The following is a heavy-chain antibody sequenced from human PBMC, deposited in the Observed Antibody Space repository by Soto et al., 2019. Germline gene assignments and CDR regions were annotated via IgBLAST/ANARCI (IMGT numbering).Heavy chain of an antibody. Sequence: QVQLVQSGAEVKKPGASVKVSCKTSGYTFTSFDINWVRQATGQGLEWMGWMGPNSGNTGYAQNFHGRVTLTRDTSTRTAYIHLSSLSSEDTAVYYFAIRTGYNCNDGRNAFDPWGQGTMVPVSS. CDR3: AIRTGYNCNDGRNAFDP. D-gene: IGHD1-1*01. CDR2: MGPNSGNT. V-gene: IGHV1-8*01. CDR1: GYTFTSFD. J-gene: IGHJ3*01.